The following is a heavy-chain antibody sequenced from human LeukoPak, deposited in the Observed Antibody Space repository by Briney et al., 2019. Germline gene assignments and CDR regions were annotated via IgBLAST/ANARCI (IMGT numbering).Heavy chain of an antibody. CDR3: TRGDY. J-gene: IGHJ4*02. CDR1: GYTFTSYY. CDR2: INPSGGST. Sequence: ASVKVSCKASGYTFTSYYMHWVRQAPGQGLEWMGIINPSGGSTSYAQKLQGRVTLTRDTSTTTAFLELSSLKSEDTAVYYCTRGDYWGQGTPVTVSS. V-gene: IGHV1-46*04.